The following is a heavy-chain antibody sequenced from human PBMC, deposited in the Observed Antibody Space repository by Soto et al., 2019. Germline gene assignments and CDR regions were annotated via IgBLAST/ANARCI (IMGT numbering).Heavy chain of an antibody. J-gene: IGHJ4*02. CDR1: GYSFTSYW. V-gene: IGHV5-51*01. D-gene: IGHD5-12*01. CDR2: IYPGDSDT. CDR3: ARVGSMATMRWGFDY. Sequence: GESLNLSCNGSGYSFTSYWSGWVRQLPGKGLEWMGIIYPGDSDTRYSPSFQGQVTISADKSISTAYLQWSSLKASDTAMYYCARVGSMATMRWGFDYWGQGTLVPVS.